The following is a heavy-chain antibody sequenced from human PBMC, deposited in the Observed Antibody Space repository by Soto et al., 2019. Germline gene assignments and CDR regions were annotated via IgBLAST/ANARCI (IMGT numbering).Heavy chain of an antibody. D-gene: IGHD1-26*01. V-gene: IGHV3-33*01. Sequence: PRGYLRLCYTASGFDFSLRGMQWCRQSPDKGLEWVATIWANGNNKYYADFVQGRFTISRDNSKNTQSLQMNNLRAEDTAVYYCARDGVGGTTYFGYLDYWSQGT. J-gene: IGHJ4*02. CDR3: ARDGVGGTTYFGYLDY. CDR2: IWANGNNK. CDR1: GFDFSLRG.